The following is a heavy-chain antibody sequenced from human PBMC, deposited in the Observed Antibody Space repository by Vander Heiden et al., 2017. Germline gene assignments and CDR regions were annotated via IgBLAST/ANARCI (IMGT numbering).Heavy chain of an antibody. CDR3: AKHTDFWSGYYTSGAFDI. J-gene: IGHJ3*02. V-gene: IGHV3-23*01. Sequence: EVQLLESGGGLVQPGGSLRLSCAASGFPFSSYALSWVRQAPGKALEWVSSISSGSGGDTFYADSVKGRYTISRDNPKNTLYLQMNSLRDEDTAVYYCAKHTDFWSGYYTSGAFDIWGQGTMVTVSS. CDR1: GFPFSSYA. D-gene: IGHD3-3*01. CDR2: ISSGSGGDT.